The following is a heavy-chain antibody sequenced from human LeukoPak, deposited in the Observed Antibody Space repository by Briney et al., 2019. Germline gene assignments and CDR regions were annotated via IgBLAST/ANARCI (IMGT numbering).Heavy chain of an antibody. V-gene: IGHV4-59*12. D-gene: IGHD2-21*01. CDR1: GGSISSYY. J-gene: IGHJ4*02. CDR3: ARGAFYCGRGGCVDRFDC. Sequence: SETLSLTCTVSGGSISSYYWSWIRQPPGKGLEWIGYICYSGSTNYNPSLKSRVTISVDTSKNQFPLKLSSVTAADTAVYYCARGAFYCGRGGCVDRFDCWGQGALVTVSS. CDR2: ICYSGST.